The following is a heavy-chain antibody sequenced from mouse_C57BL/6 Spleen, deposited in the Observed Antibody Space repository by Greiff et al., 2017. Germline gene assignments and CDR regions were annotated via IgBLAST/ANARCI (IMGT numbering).Heavy chain of an antibody. J-gene: IGHJ4*01. D-gene: IGHD2-12*01. Sequence: EVKVVESGGGLVKPGGSLKLSCAASGFTFSSYAMSWVRQTPEKRLEWVATISDGGSYTYYPDNLKGRFTLSRDTAKTNLYLQMSHLKSEDTAMYYCARDSKGYYSKGAYAMDYWGKGTSVTVSS. CDR2: ISDGGSYT. CDR1: GFTFSSYA. CDR3: ARDSKGYYSKGAYAMDY. V-gene: IGHV5-4*01.